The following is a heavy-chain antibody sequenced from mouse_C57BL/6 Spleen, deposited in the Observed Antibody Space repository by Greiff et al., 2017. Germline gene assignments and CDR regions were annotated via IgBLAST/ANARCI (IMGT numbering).Heavy chain of an antibody. CDR3: ARGYDYHWYFDV. CDR1: GYTFTSYW. D-gene: IGHD2-4*01. V-gene: IGHV1-64*01. CDR2: IHPNSGST. J-gene: IGHJ1*03. Sequence: QVQLQQPGAELVQPGASVKLSCKASGYTFTSYWMHWVKQRPGQGLEWIGMIHPNSGSTNYNEKFKSKATLTVDKSSSTAYMQLSSLTSEDSAVYYCARGYDYHWYFDVWGTGTTVTVSS.